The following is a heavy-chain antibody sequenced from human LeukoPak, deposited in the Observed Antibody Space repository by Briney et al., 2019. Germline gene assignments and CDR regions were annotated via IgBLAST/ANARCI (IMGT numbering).Heavy chain of an antibody. CDR3: ARWCSMGTVLRFLEWHAFDI. V-gene: IGHV3-7*01. Sequence: GGSLRLSCAASGFTFSSYWMSWVRQAPGKGLEWVANIKQDGSEKYSVDSVRGRFTIYRGNAKNSLYMQMNSLRAEDTAVYYGARWCSMGTVLRFLEWHAFDIWGQGTMVTVSS. CDR1: GFTFSSYW. J-gene: IGHJ3*02. D-gene: IGHD3-3*01. CDR2: IKQDGSEK.